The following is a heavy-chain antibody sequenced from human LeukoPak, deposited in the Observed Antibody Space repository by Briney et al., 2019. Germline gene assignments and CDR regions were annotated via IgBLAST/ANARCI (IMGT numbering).Heavy chain of an antibody. J-gene: IGHJ5*02. CDR2: IWYDGSNK. D-gene: IGHD3-10*01. CDR3: AREVSGGYGSGSYPNWFDP. V-gene: IGHV3-33*01. CDR1: GFTFSSYG. Sequence: GGSLRLSWAASGFTFSSYGMHWVRQAPGKGLEWVAVIWYDGSNKYYADSVKGRFTISRDNSKNTLYLQMNSLRAEDTAVYYCAREVSGGYGSGSYPNWFDPWGQGTLVTVSS.